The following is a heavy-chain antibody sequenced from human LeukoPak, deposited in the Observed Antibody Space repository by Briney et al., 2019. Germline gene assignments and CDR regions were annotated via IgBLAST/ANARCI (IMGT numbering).Heavy chain of an antibody. CDR2: ISSTGST. J-gene: IGHJ4*02. CDR1: GGSFSSGGHY. CDR3: ARGWFGELLLFDY. Sequence: SQTLSLTCTVSGGSFSSGGHYWSWIRQPAGKGLEYLGRISSTGSTNYNPSLRSRVTISADTSKNHFSLKLSSVTAADTAVYYCARGWFGELLLFDYWGQGTLVTVSS. V-gene: IGHV4-61*02. D-gene: IGHD3-10*01.